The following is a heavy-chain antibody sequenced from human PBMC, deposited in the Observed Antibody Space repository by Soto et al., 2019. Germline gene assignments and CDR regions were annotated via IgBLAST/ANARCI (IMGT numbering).Heavy chain of an antibody. Sequence: QLRLQESGPGLVKPSGTLSLTCTVSGYSVTSDDSYWGWIRRPPGQGLEWIGTISLPGETFYNPPLNSRLTMSVGASNSQFSRKLASMEAADAGVFFCARQMRGPILHFCWLSPGSSWRQGILVTVSS. CDR3: ARQMRGPILHFCWLSPGSS. V-gene: IGHV4-39*01. CDR1: GYSVTSDDSY. J-gene: IGHJ5*02. CDR2: ISLPGET. D-gene: IGHD3-9*01.